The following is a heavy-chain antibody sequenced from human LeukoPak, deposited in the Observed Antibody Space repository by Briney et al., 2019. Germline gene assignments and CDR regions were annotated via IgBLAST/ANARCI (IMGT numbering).Heavy chain of an antibody. CDR3: ARETHYDSSGYHNDY. Sequence: HPGGSLRLSCAASGFTFSSYGMSWVRQAPGKGLEWVSYISSSGSFIYYADSVKGRFTISRDNAKNSLYLQMNSLRAEDTAVYYCARETHYDSSGYHNDYWGQGTLVTVSS. D-gene: IGHD3-22*01. CDR1: GFTFSSYG. CDR2: ISSSGSFI. V-gene: IGHV3-48*04. J-gene: IGHJ4*02.